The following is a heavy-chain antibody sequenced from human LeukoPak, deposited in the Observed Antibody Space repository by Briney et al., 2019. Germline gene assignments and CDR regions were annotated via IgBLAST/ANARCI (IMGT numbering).Heavy chain of an antibody. CDR1: GFTFSSYG. V-gene: IGHV3-30*18. Sequence: GRSLRLSCAASGFTFSSYGMHWVRQAPGKGLEWVAVISYDGSNKYYADSVKGRFTISRDNSKNTLYLQMNSLRAEDTAVYYCAKDQRQRYYYYGMDVWGKGTTATVSS. CDR2: ISYDGSNK. D-gene: IGHD6-25*01. CDR3: AKDQRQRYYYYGMDV. J-gene: IGHJ6*04.